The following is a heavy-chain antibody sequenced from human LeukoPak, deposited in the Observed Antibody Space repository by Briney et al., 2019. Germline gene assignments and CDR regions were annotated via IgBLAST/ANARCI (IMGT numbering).Heavy chain of an antibody. CDR2: ISSSSSTI. D-gene: IGHD6-6*01. V-gene: IGHV3-48*01. CDR1: GFTFSSYS. CDR3: VRDGQSTSYDY. J-gene: IGHJ4*02. Sequence: SGGSLRLSCAASGFTFSSYSMNWVRQAPGKGLEWVSYISSSSSTIYYADSVKGRFTISRDNAKNSLYLQMNSLRAEDTAVYYCVRDGQSTSYDYWGQGTLVTVSS.